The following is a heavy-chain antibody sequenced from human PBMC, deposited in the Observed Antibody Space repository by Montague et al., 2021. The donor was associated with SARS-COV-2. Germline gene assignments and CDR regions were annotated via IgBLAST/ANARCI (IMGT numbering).Heavy chain of an antibody. CDR2: IYDSGST. J-gene: IGHJ5*02. CDR1: GDSVISDKYY. V-gene: IGHV4-61*01. D-gene: IGHD3-22*01. CDR3: GKGSGYP. Sequence: SETLSLTCTVTGDSVISDKYYWSWIRQPPGKGLGWIGFIYDSGSTCYNPSLHSRVTITVDTSKKQFSLNLMSVTPADTAVYYCGKGSGYPWGQGTLVTVSS.